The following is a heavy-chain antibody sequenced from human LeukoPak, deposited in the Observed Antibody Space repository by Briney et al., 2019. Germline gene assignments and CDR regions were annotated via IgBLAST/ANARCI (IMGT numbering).Heavy chain of an antibody. V-gene: IGHV3-64*01. Sequence: PGGSLRFSCAASGFTFSRYTMHWARQAPGKGLEYVSGISSKGGSTYYASSVKGRFTISRDNSKNTLYLQMGSLRAEDMAVYYCAREDYGTGKFDYWGQGTLVIVSS. CDR3: AREDYGTGKFDY. CDR2: ISSKGGST. J-gene: IGHJ4*02. D-gene: IGHD4-17*01. CDR1: GFTFSRYT.